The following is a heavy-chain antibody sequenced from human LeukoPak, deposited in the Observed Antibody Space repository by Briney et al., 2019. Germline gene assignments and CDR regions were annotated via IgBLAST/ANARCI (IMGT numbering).Heavy chain of an antibody. Sequence: ASVKVSCKASGYTFTSYYIHWVRQAPGQGLEWMGIINPSSGATNYAQKFQGRVTMTRDTSTSTVYMELSSQRSEDTAVYYCARATNFYYYYGMDVWGQGTTVTVSS. CDR1: GYTFTSYY. CDR3: ARATNFYYYYGMDV. CDR2: INPSSGAT. V-gene: IGHV1-46*01. D-gene: IGHD1-26*01. J-gene: IGHJ6*02.